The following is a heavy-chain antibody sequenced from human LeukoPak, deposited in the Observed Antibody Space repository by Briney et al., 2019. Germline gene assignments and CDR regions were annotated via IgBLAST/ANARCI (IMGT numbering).Heavy chain of an antibody. CDR3: AREISITIFGVVIIHNAFDI. CDR2: INPNSGGT. D-gene: IGHD3-3*01. CDR1: GYTFTGYY. J-gene: IGHJ3*02. Sequence: ASVKVSCKASGYTFTGYYMHWVRQAPGQGLEWMGWINPNSGGTNYAQKFQGRVTMTRDTSISTAYMELSRLRSDDTAVYYCAREISITIFGVVIIHNAFDIWGQGTMVTVSS. V-gene: IGHV1-2*02.